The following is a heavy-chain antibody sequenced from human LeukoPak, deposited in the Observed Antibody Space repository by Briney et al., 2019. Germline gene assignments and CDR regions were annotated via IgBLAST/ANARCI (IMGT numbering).Heavy chain of an antibody. Sequence: GGSLRLSCVASGFTFSSYWMTWVRQAPGKGLEWVANIKTDGSLTYYVDSVKGRFTISRDNAKNSLYLQMNSLRAEDTAVYYCATYIVGPTIDYWGQGTLVTVSS. CDR2: IKTDGSLT. D-gene: IGHD2-15*01. CDR3: ATYIVGPTIDY. V-gene: IGHV3-7*01. J-gene: IGHJ4*02. CDR1: GFTFSSYW.